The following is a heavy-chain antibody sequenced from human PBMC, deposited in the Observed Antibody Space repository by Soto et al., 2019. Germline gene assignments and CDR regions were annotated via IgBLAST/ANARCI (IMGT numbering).Heavy chain of an antibody. J-gene: IGHJ6*02. CDR2: ISGSGRTI. D-gene: IGHD1-1*01. CDR1: GFTFSDYG. Sequence: EVQLVESGGGLVQPGGSLRLSCAASGFTFSDYGMNWVRQAPGKGLERLSYISGSGRTIHYAESVKGRFTISRDNAQKSLFLQMSGLTDADTAVYYCARRGYNSGEEFFVGMDVWGPGTTVTVSS. V-gene: IGHV3-48*02. CDR3: ARRGYNSGEEFFVGMDV.